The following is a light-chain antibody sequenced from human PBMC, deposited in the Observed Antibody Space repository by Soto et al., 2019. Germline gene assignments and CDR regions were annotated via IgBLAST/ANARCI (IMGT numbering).Light chain of an antibody. J-gene: IGLJ3*02. CDR3: SSFTDTGTVM. Sequence: QSALTQPASVSGSPGQSFTISCTGTSSDVGAYHSVSWYQQHPGKAPKLIIFDVSNRPSGVSNRFSGSKSGNTACLTISGLQAEDEADYYCSSFTDTGTVMFGGGTQLTVL. V-gene: IGLV2-14*03. CDR2: DVS. CDR1: SSDVGAYHS.